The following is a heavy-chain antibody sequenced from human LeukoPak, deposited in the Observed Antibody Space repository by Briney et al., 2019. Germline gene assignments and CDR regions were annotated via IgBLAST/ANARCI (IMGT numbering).Heavy chain of an antibody. J-gene: IGHJ4*02. Sequence: SETLSLTCTVSGGSISSSSYYWGWIRQPPGKGLEWIGSIYYSGSTYYNPSLMSRVTISVDTSKNQFSLKLSSVTAADTAVYYCARRIVVTRGFDYWGQGTLVTVSS. CDR2: IYYSGST. V-gene: IGHV4-39*01. CDR3: ARRIVVTRGFDY. D-gene: IGHD4-23*01. CDR1: GGSISSSSYY.